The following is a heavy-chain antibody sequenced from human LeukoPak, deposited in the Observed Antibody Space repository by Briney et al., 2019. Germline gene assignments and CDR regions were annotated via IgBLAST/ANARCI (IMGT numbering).Heavy chain of an antibody. J-gene: IGHJ6*03. Sequence: GGSLKLSCAASGFTFSGSAMHWVRQASGKGLEWVGRIRSKANSYATTYAASVKGRFTISRDDSKNTAYLQMNSLKAEDTAVYYCTRRTVAENYYYMDVWGKGTTVTVSS. CDR1: GFTFSGSA. V-gene: IGHV3-73*01. CDR2: IRSKANSYAT. D-gene: IGHD6-19*01. CDR3: TRRTVAENYYYMDV.